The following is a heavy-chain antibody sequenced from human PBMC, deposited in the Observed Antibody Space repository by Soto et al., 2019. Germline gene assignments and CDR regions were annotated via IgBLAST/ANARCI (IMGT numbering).Heavy chain of an antibody. J-gene: IGHJ6*02. Sequence: SETLSLTCTVSGGSISSGGYYWSWIRQHPGKGLEWIGYIYYSGSTYYNPSLKSRVTISVDTSKNQFSLKLSSVTDEETAVYYCARDSHTRIRDPRLGYYYGMDVWGQGTTVTVSS. D-gene: IGHD1-20*01. CDR2: IYYSGST. CDR3: ARDSHTRIRDPRLGYYYGMDV. V-gene: IGHV4-31*03. CDR1: GGSISSGGYY.